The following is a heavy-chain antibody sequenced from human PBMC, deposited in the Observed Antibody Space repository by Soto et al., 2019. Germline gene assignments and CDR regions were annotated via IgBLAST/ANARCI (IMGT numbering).Heavy chain of an antibody. CDR3: ARDRGSTSRLDFDY. J-gene: IGHJ4*02. D-gene: IGHD2-2*01. V-gene: IGHV1-18*01. CDR2: ISAYNGNT. CDR1: GYTFITYG. Sequence: ASVKVSCKASGYTFITYGISWVLQAPGQGLEWMGWISAYNGNTNYAERFQGRVTMTRDTSTSTAYMELSSLRSDDTAVYYCARDRGSTSRLDFDYWGQGTLVTVSS.